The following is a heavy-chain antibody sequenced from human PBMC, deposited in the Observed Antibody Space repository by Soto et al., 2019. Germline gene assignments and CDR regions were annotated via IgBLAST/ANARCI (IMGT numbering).Heavy chain of an antibody. CDR1: GYTFTSYG. V-gene: IGHV1-18*01. J-gene: IGHJ4*02. CDR3: XXXNXPLGY. CDR2: ISAYNGNT. Sequence: QVQLVQSGAEVKKPGASVKVSCKASGYTFTSYGISWVRQAPGQGLEWMGWISAYNGNTNYAQKXXXXXXXXXXXXXXXXXXXXXXXXXXXTXXXXXXXXNXPLGYWGQGTLVTVSS.